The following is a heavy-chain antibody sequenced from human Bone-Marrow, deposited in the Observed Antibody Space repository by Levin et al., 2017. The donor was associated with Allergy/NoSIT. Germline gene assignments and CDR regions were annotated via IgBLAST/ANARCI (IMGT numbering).Heavy chain of an antibody. CDR3: ARVYYGSGRLYYFDY. Sequence: KASETLSLTCTVSGGSISSGDYYWSWIRQPPGKGLEWIGYIYYSGGTYYNPSLKSRVTISVDTSKNQFSLKLSSVTAADTAVYYCARVYYGSGRLYYFDYWGQGTLVTVSS. D-gene: IGHD3-10*01. CDR1: GGSISSGDYY. V-gene: IGHV4-30-4*01. J-gene: IGHJ4*02. CDR2: IYYSGGT.